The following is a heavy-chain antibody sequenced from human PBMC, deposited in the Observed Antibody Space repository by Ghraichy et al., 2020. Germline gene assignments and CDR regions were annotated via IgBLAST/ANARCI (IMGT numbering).Heavy chain of an antibody. V-gene: IGHV4-34*01. Sequence: ETLSLTCAVYGGSFSGYYWSWIRQPPGKGLEWIGEINHSGSTNYNPSLKSRVTISVDTSKNQFSLKLSSVTAADTAVYYCARGSPTYYDILTGYYSDAFDIWGQGTMVTVSS. CDR3: ARGSPTYYDILTGYYSDAFDI. CDR2: INHSGST. D-gene: IGHD3-9*01. J-gene: IGHJ3*02. CDR1: GGSFSGYY.